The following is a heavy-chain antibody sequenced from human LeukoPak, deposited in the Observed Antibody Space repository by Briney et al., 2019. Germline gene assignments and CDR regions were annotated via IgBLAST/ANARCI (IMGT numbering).Heavy chain of an antibody. D-gene: IGHD2-15*01. J-gene: IGHJ4*02. V-gene: IGHV3-30*03. CDR1: GFTFSSYG. CDR2: ISYDGNYK. CDR3: AREYCSGGSCYSSGGPGFDY. Sequence: GRSLRLSCAASGFTFSSYGMHWVRQAPGKGLEWVTSISYDGNYKCHADSVKGRFTISRDFSKNTLHLQMNSLRAEDTAVYYCAREYCSGGSCYSSGGPGFDYWGQGTLVTVSS.